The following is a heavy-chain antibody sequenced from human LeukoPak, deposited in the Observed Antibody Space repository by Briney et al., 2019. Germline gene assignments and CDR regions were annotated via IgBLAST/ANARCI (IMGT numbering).Heavy chain of an antibody. CDR2: MNPNSGNT. CDR1: GYTFTSYD. CDR3: ARDQLLQDFDY. D-gene: IGHD2-2*01. J-gene: IGHJ4*02. V-gene: IGHV1-8*01. Sequence: ASVKVSCKASGYTFTSYDINWVRQATGQGLGWMGWMNPNSGNTGYAQKFQGRVTMTRNTSISTAHMELSSLRSEDTAVYYCARDQLLQDFDYWGQGTLVTVSS.